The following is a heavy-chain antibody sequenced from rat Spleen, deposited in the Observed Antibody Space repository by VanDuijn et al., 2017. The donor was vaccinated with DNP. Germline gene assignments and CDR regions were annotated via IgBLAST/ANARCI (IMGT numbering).Heavy chain of an antibody. CDR1: GFIFSNYD. V-gene: IGHV5-29*01. CDR3: ARRESSYFDY. J-gene: IGHJ2*01. CDR2: ISDDGITT. D-gene: IGHD1-11*01. Sequence: EVQLVESGGGPVQPGRSLKLSCVASGFIFSNYDMAWVRQVPTKGLEWVATISDDGITTYYRDFVKGRFTISRDNAKSSLYLQMNSLKSEDTATYYCARRESSYFDYWGQGVMVTVSS.